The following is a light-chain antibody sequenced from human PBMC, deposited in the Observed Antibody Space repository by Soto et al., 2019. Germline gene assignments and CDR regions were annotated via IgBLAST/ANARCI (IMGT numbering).Light chain of an antibody. CDR1: QSISSW. CDR2: RAS. J-gene: IGKJ1*01. V-gene: IGKV1-5*03. CDR3: QQYNSYSGT. Sequence: DIQITQSPSTLSSYLLDIVTITCRASQSISSWLAWYQQKPGKAPKLLIYRASSLESGVPSRFSGSGSGTEFTLTISSLQPDDFATYYCQQYNSYSGTFGQGTKVDI.